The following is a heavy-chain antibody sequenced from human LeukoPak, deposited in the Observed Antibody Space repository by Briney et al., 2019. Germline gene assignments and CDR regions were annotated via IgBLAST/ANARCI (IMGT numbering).Heavy chain of an antibody. CDR2: IIHSGHT. Sequence: SETLSLTCAVSTYSITNGYSWGWIRQHPGKGLEWIGIIIHSGHTYYNPSLKSRVTISVDTSKNPFSPKLSSVTAAYTAVYYCARTNVGALSDAFDIWGQGTMVTVSS. J-gene: IGHJ3*02. CDR3: ARTNVGALSDAFDI. CDR1: TYSITNGYS. D-gene: IGHD3-3*01. V-gene: IGHV4-38-2*01.